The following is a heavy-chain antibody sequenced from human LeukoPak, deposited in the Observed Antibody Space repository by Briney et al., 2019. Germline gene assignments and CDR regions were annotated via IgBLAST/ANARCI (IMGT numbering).Heavy chain of an antibody. Sequence: SQTLSLTCAISGDSVSSNSAAWNWIRQSPSKGLEWLGRTYYRSKWYNDYAVSVKSQITINPDTSKNQFSLQLNSVTPEDTAVYYCAREGPGTNYDFWSGYYFRWDVRCNYYYMDVWGKGTTVPVSS. V-gene: IGHV6-1*01. D-gene: IGHD3-3*01. CDR3: AREGPGTNYDFWSGYYFRWDVRCNYYYMDV. CDR2: TYYRSKWYN. J-gene: IGHJ6*03. CDR1: GDSVSSNSAA.